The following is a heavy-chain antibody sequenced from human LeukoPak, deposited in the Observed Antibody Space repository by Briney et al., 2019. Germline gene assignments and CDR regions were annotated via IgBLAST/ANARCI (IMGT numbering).Heavy chain of an antibody. CDR1: GYTFINHW. Sequence: ASVKVSCKASGYTFINHWMHWVRQAPGQGLEWVGLINPTGTTALYAQKFQGRITLTRDMSATTDYMELSSLTSEDTAVYYCARDNSVGGIAWWFDPWGQGTLVTVSS. V-gene: IGHV1-46*01. CDR2: INPTGTTA. J-gene: IGHJ5*02. D-gene: IGHD1-26*01. CDR3: ARDNSVGGIAWWFDP.